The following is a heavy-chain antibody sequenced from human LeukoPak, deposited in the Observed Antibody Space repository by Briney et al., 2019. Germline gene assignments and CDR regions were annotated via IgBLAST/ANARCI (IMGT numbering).Heavy chain of an antibody. D-gene: IGHD3-3*01. CDR2: IYYSGST. Sequence: SETPSLTCTVSGGSISSYYWSWIRQPPGKGLEWIGYIYYSGSTNYNPSLKSRVTISVDTSKNQFSLKLSSVTAADTAVYYCARVKYYDFWSGYYYYYGMDVWGQGTTVTVSS. J-gene: IGHJ6*02. CDR3: ARVKYYDFWSGYYYYYGMDV. V-gene: IGHV4-59*01. CDR1: GGSISSYY.